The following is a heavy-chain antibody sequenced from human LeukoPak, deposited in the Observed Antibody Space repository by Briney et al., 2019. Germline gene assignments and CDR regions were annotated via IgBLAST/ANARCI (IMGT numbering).Heavy chain of an antibody. J-gene: IGHJ4*02. D-gene: IGHD6-19*01. CDR1: RFSLSSYA. CDR2: ISGSSGYT. V-gene: IGHV3-23*01. CDR3: AKRISGWYFTDY. Sequence: AVSLRLSGAASRFSLSSYAMRWVRHAPGKGLEWVLAISGSSGYTYYADSVKGRFTIARDNSKNTLYLQMNSLTAEDTAVYYCAKRISGWYFTDYWGQGTLVTVSS.